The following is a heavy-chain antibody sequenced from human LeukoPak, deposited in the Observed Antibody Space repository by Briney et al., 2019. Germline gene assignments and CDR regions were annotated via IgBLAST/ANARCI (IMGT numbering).Heavy chain of an antibody. V-gene: IGHV3-74*01. J-gene: IGHJ4*02. D-gene: IGHD2-2*01. CDR3: VSFYETY. Sequence: PGGSLRLSCAASGNYWMHWVRQAPGKGLVWVSHINGDGSWTTYADSVKGRFNISKDNAKNTVYPQMNNLRAEDTAVYYCVSFYETYWGRGTLVTVSS. CDR1: GNYW. CDR2: INGDGSWT.